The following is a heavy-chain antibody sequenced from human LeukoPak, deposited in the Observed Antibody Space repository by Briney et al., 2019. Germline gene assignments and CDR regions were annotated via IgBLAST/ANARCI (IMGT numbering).Heavy chain of an antibody. CDR1: GVTFDDYA. CDR3: AKDVGRLERNPDY. D-gene: IGHD1-1*01. CDR2: VSWNSGSV. Sequence: PGGSLRISCAASGVTFDDYAMRWVRQVPGKGLEWVSDVSWNSGSVGYADSVKGRFTISRDNAKNSLYLQMNSLRAEDTALYHCAKDVGRLERNPDYWGQGTLVTVSS. V-gene: IGHV3-9*01. J-gene: IGHJ4*02.